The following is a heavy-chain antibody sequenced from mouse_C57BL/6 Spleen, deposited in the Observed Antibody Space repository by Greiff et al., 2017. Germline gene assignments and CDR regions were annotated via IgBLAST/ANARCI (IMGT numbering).Heavy chain of an antibody. V-gene: IGHV1-81*01. J-gene: IGHJ3*01. Sequence: QVQLQQSGAELARPGASVKLSCKASGYTFTSYGISWVKQRTGQGLEWIGEIYPRSGNTYYNEKFKGKATLTADKSSSTAYMELRSLTSEDSAVYFCARKDSSGYDAYWGQGTLVTVSA. CDR2: IYPRSGNT. CDR1: GYTFTSYG. CDR3: ARKDSSGYDAY. D-gene: IGHD3-2*02.